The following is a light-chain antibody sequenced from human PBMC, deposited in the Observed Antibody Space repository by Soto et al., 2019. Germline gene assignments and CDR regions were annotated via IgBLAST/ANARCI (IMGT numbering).Light chain of an antibody. CDR1: QTITTV. CDR3: QQYNTFSRT. J-gene: IGKJ1*01. Sequence: DIQMTQSPSTLSASVGDRVTITCRASQTITTVLAWYQQKPGRAPKLLIYKASNLETGVPSRFSGSGSGTEFTLSISSLQSDDSATYYCQQYNTFSRTFGLGTKVEIK. V-gene: IGKV1-5*03. CDR2: KAS.